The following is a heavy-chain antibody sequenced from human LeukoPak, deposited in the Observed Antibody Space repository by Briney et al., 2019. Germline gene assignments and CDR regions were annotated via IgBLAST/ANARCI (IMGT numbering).Heavy chain of an antibody. CDR1: GGSISSSSYY. V-gene: IGHV4-39*01. J-gene: IGHJ4*02. CDR3: ARLLGIAAAGTIGY. Sequence: SETLSLTCTVSGGSISSSSYYWGWIRPPPGRGLEWIGSIYYSGSTYYNPSLKSRVTISVDTSKNQFSLKLSSVTAADTAVYYCARLLGIAAAGTIGYWGQGTLVTVSS. CDR2: IYYSGST. D-gene: IGHD6-13*01.